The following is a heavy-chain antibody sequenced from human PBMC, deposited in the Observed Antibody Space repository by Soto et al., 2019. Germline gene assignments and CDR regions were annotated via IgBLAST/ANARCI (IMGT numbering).Heavy chain of an antibody. J-gene: IGHJ3*01. CDR2: IDDTGDNT. V-gene: IGHV3-23*01. CDR1: GFTFSSYA. CDR3: AKQANGWFNDAFDV. Sequence: EVQLLESGGGLVQTGGSLTLSCAASGFTFSSYAMSWLRQAPGKGLEWVSAIDDTGDNTHYADSVKGRFTFSRDNSKNTLYLQMNSLRAEDTALYYCAKQANGWFNDAFDVWGQGTMVTVSS. D-gene: IGHD6-19*01.